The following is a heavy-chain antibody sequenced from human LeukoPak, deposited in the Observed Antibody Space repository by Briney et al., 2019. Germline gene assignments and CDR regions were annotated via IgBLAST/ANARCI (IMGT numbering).Heavy chain of an antibody. D-gene: IGHD3-3*02. CDR2: IYPGDSDT. J-gene: IGHJ4*02. V-gene: IGHV5-51*01. Sequence: GESLKISCKGSGYSFTSYWIGWVRQMPGKGLEWVGIIYPGDSDTRYSPSFQGQVTISADKSISTAYLQWSSLKASDTAMYYCARLGRSIFGVVTRLYYFDYWGQGTLVTVSS. CDR3: ARLGRSIFGVVTRLYYFDY. CDR1: GYSFTSYW.